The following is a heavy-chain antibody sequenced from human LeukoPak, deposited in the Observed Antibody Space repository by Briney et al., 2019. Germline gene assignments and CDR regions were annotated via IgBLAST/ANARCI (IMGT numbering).Heavy chain of an antibody. CDR1: GGTFSSYA. Sequence: ASVKVSCKASGGTFSSYAISWVRQAPGQGLEWMGGIIPIFGTANYAQKFQGRVTITADESTSTAYMELRSLRSDDTAVYYCARRPNWNYWFDPWGQGTLVTVSS. V-gene: IGHV1-69*13. D-gene: IGHD1-7*01. J-gene: IGHJ5*02. CDR3: ARRPNWNYWFDP. CDR2: IIPIFGTA.